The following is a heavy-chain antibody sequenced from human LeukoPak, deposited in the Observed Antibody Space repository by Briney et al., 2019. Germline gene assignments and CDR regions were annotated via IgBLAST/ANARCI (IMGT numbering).Heavy chain of an antibody. J-gene: IGHJ4*02. Sequence: PGGSLRLSCAASRFTVSSNYMSWVRQAPGKGLEWVSAISVSGNTYHADSVKGRFTISRDNSKNTLYLQMNSLRAEDTAVYYCARRAGAYSHPYDYWGQGTLVTVSS. D-gene: IGHD4/OR15-4a*01. CDR2: ISVSGNT. V-gene: IGHV3-53*01. CDR3: ARRAGAYSHPYDY. CDR1: RFTVSSNY.